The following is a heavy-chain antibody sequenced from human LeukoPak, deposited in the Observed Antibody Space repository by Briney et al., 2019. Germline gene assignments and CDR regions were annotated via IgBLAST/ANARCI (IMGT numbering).Heavy chain of an antibody. CDR1: GFTFSSFW. Sequence: PGGSLRLSCTASGFTFSSFWMSWIRQAPGKGLEWVAHIKEDGSEEYYLDSVKGRFTISRDNAKNSLYLQMNSLGAEDMAVYYCARARSLDTSSGCVQHWGQGTLVTVSS. V-gene: IGHV3-7*01. J-gene: IGHJ1*01. D-gene: IGHD6-19*01. CDR3: ARARSLDTSSGCVQH. CDR2: IKEDGSEE.